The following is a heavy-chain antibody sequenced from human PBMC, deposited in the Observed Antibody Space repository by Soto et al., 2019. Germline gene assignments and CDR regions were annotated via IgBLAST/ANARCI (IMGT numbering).Heavy chain of an antibody. J-gene: IGHJ3*02. V-gene: IGHV1-69*06. CDR1: GGTFSSYA. CDR2: IIPIFGTA. CDR3: ARESYDFWSGYQGDAFDI. Sequence: QVQLVQSGAEVKKPGSSVKVSCKASGGTFSSYAISWVRQAPGQGLEWMGGIIPIFGTANYAQKFQGRVTMTTDTSTSTAYMELRSLRSDDTAVYYCARESYDFWSGYQGDAFDIWGQGTMVTVSS. D-gene: IGHD3-3*01.